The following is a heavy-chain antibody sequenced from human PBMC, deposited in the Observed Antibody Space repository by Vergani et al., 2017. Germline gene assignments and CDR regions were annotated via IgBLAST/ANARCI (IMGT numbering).Heavy chain of an antibody. V-gene: IGHV3-49*04. CDR3: TDQNYYDSSGDAFDI. D-gene: IGHD3-22*01. CDR1: GFTFGDYA. J-gene: IGHJ3*02. CDR2: IRSKAYGGTT. Sequence: EVQLVESGGGLVQPGRSLRLSCTASGFTFGDYAMSWVRQAPGKGLEWVGFIRSKAYGGTTEYAASVKGRFTISRDDSKSIAYLQMNSLKTEDTAVYYCTDQNYYDSSGDAFDIWGQGTMVTVSS.